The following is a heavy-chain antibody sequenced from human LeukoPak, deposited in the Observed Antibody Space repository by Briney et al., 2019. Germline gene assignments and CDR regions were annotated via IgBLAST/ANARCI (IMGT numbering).Heavy chain of an antibody. CDR2: ISTPAYDKTT. V-gene: IGHV3-49*04. CDR3: SRSGSGDCNFCRPGQD. Sequence: PGGSLRLSCTGSGFTFGDYAMNWVRQVPGKGLEWIGFISTPAYDKTTEYAASVKDRFTISRDDSKNIAYLQINSLKVEDTAVYYCSRSGSGDCNFCRPGQDWGQGTLIAASS. J-gene: IGHJ4*02. D-gene: IGHD2-21*02. CDR1: GFTFGDYA.